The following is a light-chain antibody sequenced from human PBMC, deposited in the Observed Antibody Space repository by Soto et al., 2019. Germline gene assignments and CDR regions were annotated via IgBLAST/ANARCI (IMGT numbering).Light chain of an antibody. CDR2: AAS. Sequence: DIQITQSPSSLSASVGDRVTITCRSSQSITTYLNWYQQKPGKAPKFLIYAASSLQSGVPSRFSGSGSETDFTLTISSLQPEDFATYFCQQSYTTPPTLGQGTKVDIK. CDR1: QSITTY. V-gene: IGKV1-39*01. CDR3: QQSYTTPPT. J-gene: IGKJ1*01.